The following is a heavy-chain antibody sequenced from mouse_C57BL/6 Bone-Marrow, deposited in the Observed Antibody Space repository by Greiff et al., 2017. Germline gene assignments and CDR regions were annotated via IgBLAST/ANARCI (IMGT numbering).Heavy chain of an antibody. CDR2: INPNNGGT. CDR3: AREDDGYLWFAY. D-gene: IGHD2-3*01. V-gene: IGHV1-26*01. J-gene: IGHJ3*01. Sequence: VQLQQSGPELVKPGASVKISCKASGYTFTDYYMNWVKQSHGKSLEWIGDINPNNGGTSYNQKFKGKATLTVDKSSSTAYMELRSLTSEDSADDYSAREDDGYLWFAYWGQGTLVTVSA. CDR1: GYTFTDYY.